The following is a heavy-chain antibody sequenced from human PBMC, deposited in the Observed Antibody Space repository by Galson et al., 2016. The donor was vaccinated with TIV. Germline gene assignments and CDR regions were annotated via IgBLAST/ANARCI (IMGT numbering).Heavy chain of an antibody. D-gene: IGHD6-25*01. J-gene: IGHJ4*02. CDR3: ARDTGSGYSSGWPPFDF. CDR2: IDPNSGDT. V-gene: IGHV1-2*02. Sequence: SVKVSCKASGYPFTGYYIHWVRRAPGQGLEWMGWIDPNSGDTYYAQKFEGRVTMTADTSTRTVYMEINSLRSEDAAMYFCARDTGSGYSSGWPPFDFWGQGTLVTVSS. CDR1: GYPFTGYY.